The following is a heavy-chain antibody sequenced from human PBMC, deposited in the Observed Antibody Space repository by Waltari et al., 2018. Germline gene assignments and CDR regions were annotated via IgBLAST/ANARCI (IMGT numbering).Heavy chain of an antibody. CDR1: GYTFTSFD. V-gene: IGHV1-8*01. J-gene: IGHJ5*02. CDR3: VRGGESSASGEGWFDP. Sequence: QVQLVQSGAEVKKPGASVKVSCKASGYTFTSFDINWVRQATGQGLEWMGWMNPNSGNIGYAQKFQGRVTMNRNTSISTAYFELRSLRSEDTAVYYCVRGGESSASGEGWFDPWGQGTLVTVSS. CDR2: MNPNSGNI. D-gene: IGHD6-6*01.